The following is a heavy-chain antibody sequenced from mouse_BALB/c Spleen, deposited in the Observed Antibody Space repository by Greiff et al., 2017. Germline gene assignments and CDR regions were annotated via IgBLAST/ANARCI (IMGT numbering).Heavy chain of an antibody. CDR3: ARDFTTVVATPAWFAY. CDR1: GYTFTDYA. D-gene: IGHD1-1*01. V-gene: IGHV1S137*01. CDR2: ISTYYGDA. Sequence: VQLQQSGAELVRPGVSVKISCKGSGYTFTDYAMHWVKQSHAKSLEWIGVISTYYGDASYNQKFKGKATMTVDKSSSTAYMELARLTSEDSAIYYCARDFTTVVATPAWFAYWGQGTLVTVSA. J-gene: IGHJ3*01.